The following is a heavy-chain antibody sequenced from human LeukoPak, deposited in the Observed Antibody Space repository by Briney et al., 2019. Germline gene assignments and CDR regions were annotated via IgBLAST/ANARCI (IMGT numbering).Heavy chain of an antibody. Sequence: ASVRVSCKASGGTFSSYAISWVRQAPGQGLEWMGGIIPIFGTANYAQKFQGRVTITTDESTSTAYMELSSLRSEDTAVYYCARVVAPRSYGMDVWGEGTTVTVSS. V-gene: IGHV1-69*05. J-gene: IGHJ6*04. CDR1: GGTFSSYA. CDR3: ARVVAPRSYGMDV. CDR2: IIPIFGTA. D-gene: IGHD2-21*01.